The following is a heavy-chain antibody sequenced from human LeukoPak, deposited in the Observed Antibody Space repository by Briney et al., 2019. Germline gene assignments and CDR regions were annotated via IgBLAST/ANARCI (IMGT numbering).Heavy chain of an antibody. D-gene: IGHD6-19*01. CDR2: ISGSGGST. Sequence: GGSLRLSCAASGFTFSRYAMNWVRRAPGKGLEWVSAISGSGGSTYYADSVKGRFTISRDNSKNTLYLQMNSLRAEDTAVYYCAKTPSSGWYLTPFFDYWGQGTLVTVSS. J-gene: IGHJ4*02. V-gene: IGHV3-23*01. CDR1: GFTFSRYA. CDR3: AKTPSSGWYLTPFFDY.